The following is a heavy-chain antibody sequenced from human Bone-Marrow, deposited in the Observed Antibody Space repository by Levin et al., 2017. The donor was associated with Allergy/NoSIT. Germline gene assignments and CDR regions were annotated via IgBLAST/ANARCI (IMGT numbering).Heavy chain of an antibody. J-gene: IGHJ6*03. CDR2: IYTTGST. V-gene: IGHV4-61*02. Sequence: SETLSLTCSVSGGSISSGRYYFTWVRQSAGKGLEWIGRIYTTGSTNYNPSLESRVTISRDTFKKEVYLTLSSVTAADTAVYYCSRDRLASLYYYSMDVWGKGTHVNGSS. CDR3: SRDRLASLYYYSMDV. CDR1: GGSISSGRYY.